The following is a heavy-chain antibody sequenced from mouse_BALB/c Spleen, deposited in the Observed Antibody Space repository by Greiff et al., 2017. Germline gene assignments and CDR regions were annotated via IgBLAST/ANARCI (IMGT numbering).Heavy chain of an antibody. V-gene: IGHV2-9*02. CDR2: IWAGGST. CDR1: GFSLTSYG. CDR3: AREDYRYEGLAY. Sequence: VQGVESGPGLVAPSQSLSITCTVSGFSLTSYGVHWVRQPPGKGLEWLGVIWAGGSTNYNSALMSRLSISKDNSKSQVFLKMNSLQTDDTAMYYCAREDYRYEGLAYWGQGTLVTVSA. D-gene: IGHD2-14*01. J-gene: IGHJ3*01.